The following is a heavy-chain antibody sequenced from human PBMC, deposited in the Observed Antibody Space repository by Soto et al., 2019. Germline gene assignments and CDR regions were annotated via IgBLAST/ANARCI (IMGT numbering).Heavy chain of an antibody. CDR2: INAGNGNT. CDR3: ARVACSGTSCHTQENYYAMDV. Sequence: QVQLVQSGAEVKKPGASVKVSCKASGYTFTNYAMHWVRQAPGQRLKWMGWINAGNGNTKYSQKFQGRVTITRDTSASTAYMELSSLRSEDTAVYYCARVACSGTSCHTQENYYAMDVWGQGTMVTVSS. CDR1: GYTFTNYA. D-gene: IGHD2-2*01. V-gene: IGHV1-3*01. J-gene: IGHJ6*02.